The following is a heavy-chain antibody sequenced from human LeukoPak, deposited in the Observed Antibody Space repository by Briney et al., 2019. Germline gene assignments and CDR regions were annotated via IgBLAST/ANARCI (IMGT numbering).Heavy chain of an antibody. J-gene: IGHJ5*02. CDR3: SKDPYSTGPYNWFDP. Sequence: GGSLMLFCSASGFTFSSYAMTWFRQPPGKELQGFSAISYSGDSTYYEDSLKHLFTISRDNSKNTLYLQLNSMLADDTAVYYYSKDPYSTGPYNWFDPWGQGTLVTVSS. V-gene: IGHV3-23*02. CDR2: ISYSGDST. D-gene: IGHD6-19*01. CDR1: GFTFSSYA.